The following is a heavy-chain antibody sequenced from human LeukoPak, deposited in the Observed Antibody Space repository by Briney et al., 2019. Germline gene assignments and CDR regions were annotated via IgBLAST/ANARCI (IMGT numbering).Heavy chain of an antibody. CDR3: ARGGDYDFWSGLRYYYYGMDV. CDR2: ISSSSSTI. J-gene: IGHJ6*02. V-gene: IGHV3-48*01. D-gene: IGHD3-3*01. CDR1: GFTFSSYS. Sequence: GGSLRLSCAASGFTFSSYSMNWVRQVPGKGLEWVSYISSSSSTIYYADSVKGRFTISRDNAKNSLYLQMNSLRAEDTAVYYCARGGDYDFWSGLRYYYYGMDVWGQGTTVTVSS.